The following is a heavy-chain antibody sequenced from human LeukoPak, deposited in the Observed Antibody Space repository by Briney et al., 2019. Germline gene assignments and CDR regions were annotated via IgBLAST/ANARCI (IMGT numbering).Heavy chain of an antibody. Sequence: GGSLRLSCAASRSTFSSYSVNWVSQAPGKGLEWVSSISSSSSYIYYADSVKGRFTISRDNAKNSLYLQMNSLRAEDTAVYYCARDSGDYVPFDYWGQGSLVTVSS. D-gene: IGHD4-17*01. CDR3: ARDSGDYVPFDY. J-gene: IGHJ4*02. V-gene: IGHV3-21*01. CDR1: RSTFSSYS. CDR2: ISSSSSYI.